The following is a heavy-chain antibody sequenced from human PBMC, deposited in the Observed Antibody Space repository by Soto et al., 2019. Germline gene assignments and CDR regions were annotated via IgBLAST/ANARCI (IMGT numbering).Heavy chain of an antibody. D-gene: IGHD2-2*01. J-gene: IGHJ6*02. CDR2: ISSSSSYT. Sequence: QVQLVESGGGLVKPGGSLRLSCAASGFTFSDYYMSWIRQAPGKGLEWVSYISSSSSYTNYADSVKGRFTISRDNAKNSLYLQMNSLRAEDTAVYYWARDGVVVVPAKPMDVWGQGTTVTVSS. V-gene: IGHV3-11*05. CDR1: GFTFSDYY. CDR3: ARDGVVVVPAKPMDV.